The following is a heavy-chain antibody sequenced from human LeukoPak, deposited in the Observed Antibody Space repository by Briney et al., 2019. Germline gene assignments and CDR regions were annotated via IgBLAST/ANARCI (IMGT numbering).Heavy chain of an antibody. J-gene: IGHJ1*01. CDR2: INHSGST. Sequence: PSETLSLTCAVYGGSFSGYYWSWLRQPPGKGLEWIGEINHSGSTNYNPSLKSRVTISVDTSKNQFSLKLSSVTAADTAVYYCARTIVGYYYDSSGYYYRPEYFQHWGQGTLVTVSS. D-gene: IGHD3-22*01. CDR3: ARTIVGYYYDSSGYYYRPEYFQH. CDR1: GGSFSGYY. V-gene: IGHV4-34*01.